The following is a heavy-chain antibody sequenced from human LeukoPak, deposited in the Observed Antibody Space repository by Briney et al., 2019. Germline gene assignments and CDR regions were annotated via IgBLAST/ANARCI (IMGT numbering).Heavy chain of an antibody. D-gene: IGHD3-3*01. CDR1: GFTVSSNY. CDR2: IYSGGST. Sequence: PGGSLRLSCAASGFTVSSNYMSWVRQAPGKGLEWVSVIYSGGSTYYADSVKGRFTISRDNSKNTLYLQMNSLRAEDTAVYYCARADFWSGYQHFDYWGQGTLVTVPS. V-gene: IGHV3-66*02. J-gene: IGHJ4*02. CDR3: ARADFWSGYQHFDY.